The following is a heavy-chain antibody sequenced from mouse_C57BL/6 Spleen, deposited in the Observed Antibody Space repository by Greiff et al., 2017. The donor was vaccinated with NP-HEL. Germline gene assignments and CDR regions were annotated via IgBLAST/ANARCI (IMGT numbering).Heavy chain of an antibody. CDR1: GYTFTSYW. J-gene: IGHJ3*01. CDR2: IDPSDSYT. Sequence: VQLQQSGAELVMPGASVKLSCKASGYTFTSYWMHWVKQRPGQGLEWIGEIDPSDSYTNYNQKFKGKSTLTVDKSSSTAYMQLSSLTSEDSAVYYCARIPTYEYDGETFAYWGQGTLVTVSA. CDR3: ARIPTYEYDGETFAY. D-gene: IGHD2-4*01. V-gene: IGHV1-69*01.